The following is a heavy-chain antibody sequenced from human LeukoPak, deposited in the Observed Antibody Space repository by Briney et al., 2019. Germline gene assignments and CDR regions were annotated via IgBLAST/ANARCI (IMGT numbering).Heavy chain of an antibody. D-gene: IGHD4-23*01. CDR2: IYHSGST. J-gene: IGHJ4*02. CDR3: ARTVTTGVKFSYYFDY. V-gene: IGHV4-30-2*01. Sequence: SETLSLTCTVSGGSISSGGYYWSWIRQPPGKGLEWIGYIYHSGSTYYNPSLKSRVTISVDRSKNQFSLKLSSVTAADTAVYYCARTVTTGVKFSYYFDYWGQGTLVTVSS. CDR1: GGSISSGGYY.